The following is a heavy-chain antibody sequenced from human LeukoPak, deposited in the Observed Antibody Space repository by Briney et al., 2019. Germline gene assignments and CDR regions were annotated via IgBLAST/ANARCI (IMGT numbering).Heavy chain of an antibody. D-gene: IGHD6-13*01. Sequence: GGSLRLSCSASGFTLGDYWMNWVRQVPGKGLEWVSSISSSSNYIYYADSLKGRFTVSRDNAKNSLYLQMNSLRAEDTAVYYCATPAAGPRAEYSQHWGQGTLVTVSP. J-gene: IGHJ1*01. CDR1: GFTLGDYW. CDR2: ISSSSNYI. V-gene: IGHV3-21*01. CDR3: ATPAAGPRAEYSQH.